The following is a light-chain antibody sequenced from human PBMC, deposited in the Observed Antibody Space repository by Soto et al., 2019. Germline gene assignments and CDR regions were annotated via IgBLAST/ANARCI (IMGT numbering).Light chain of an antibody. V-gene: IGLV1-40*01. CDR2: GNS. CDR1: SSNIGAGYD. CDR3: QSYDSSLSALV. Sequence: QSVLTQPPSVSGAPGQRVTISCAGSSSNIGAGYDVHWYQQLPGTAPKLLIYGNSNLPSGVPDRFSGSKSGTSASLAITGLQAADEADYYCQSYDSSLSALVFGGGTQLTVL. J-gene: IGLJ2*01.